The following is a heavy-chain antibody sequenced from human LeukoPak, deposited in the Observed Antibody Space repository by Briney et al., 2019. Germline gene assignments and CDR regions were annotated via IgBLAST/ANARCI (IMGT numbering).Heavy chain of an antibody. D-gene: IGHD4-11*01. CDR2: INPNGGGT. Sequence: GASVRVSCKASGYTFTPYHIHWLRQAPGQRLEWMGWINPNGGGTIYAPKFQGRVTMTRDTSISTAYMELSSLRSDGTAVFYCARSHDYTNYVGPWGQGTLVTVSS. CDR3: ARSHDYTNYVGP. V-gene: IGHV1-2*02. J-gene: IGHJ5*02. CDR1: GYTFTPYH.